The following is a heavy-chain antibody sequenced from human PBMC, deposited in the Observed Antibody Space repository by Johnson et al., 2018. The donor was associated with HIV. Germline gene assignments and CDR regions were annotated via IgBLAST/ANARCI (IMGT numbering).Heavy chain of an antibody. V-gene: IGHV3-30*18. CDR1: GFTFSSYG. CDR2: ISYDGSNK. Sequence: QVQLVESGGGVVQPGRSLRLSCAASGFTFSSYGMHWVRQAPGKGLEWVAVISYDGSNKYYADSVKGRFTLSRDNSKNMLYLQMNSLRAEDTAVYYCAKDSDKWAISGDDAFDIWGQGTMVTVSS. D-gene: IGHD1-26*01. J-gene: IGHJ3*02. CDR3: AKDSDKWAISGDDAFDI.